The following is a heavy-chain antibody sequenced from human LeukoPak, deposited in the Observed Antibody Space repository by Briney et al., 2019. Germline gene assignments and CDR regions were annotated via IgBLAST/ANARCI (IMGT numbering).Heavy chain of an antibody. Sequence: PGGSLRLSCAASAFTVSSNYMSWVRQAPGEGLEWVSVIYSGGSTYYADSVKGRFTISRDNSKNTLYLQMNSLRAEDTAVYYCATSLWGGGYSYMDVWGKGTTVTVSS. D-gene: IGHD3-16*01. CDR2: IYSGGST. CDR1: AFTVSSNY. CDR3: ATSLWGGGYSYMDV. J-gene: IGHJ6*03. V-gene: IGHV3-53*01.